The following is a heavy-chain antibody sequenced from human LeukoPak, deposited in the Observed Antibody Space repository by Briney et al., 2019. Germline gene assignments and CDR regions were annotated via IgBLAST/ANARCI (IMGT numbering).Heavy chain of an antibody. CDR3: AKHYDFWSGYYTAVGFDP. CDR2: INPNSGGT. J-gene: IGHJ5*02. D-gene: IGHD3-3*01. V-gene: IGHV1-2*02. Sequence: ASANVSCKPSGYTFTGYYMRWVRQAPGQGLEWMGWINPNSGGTNYAQKFQGRVTMTRDTSISTGYMELSSLRSDDTAVYYCAKHYDFWSGYYTAVGFDPWGQRTLVTVSP. CDR1: GYTFTGYY.